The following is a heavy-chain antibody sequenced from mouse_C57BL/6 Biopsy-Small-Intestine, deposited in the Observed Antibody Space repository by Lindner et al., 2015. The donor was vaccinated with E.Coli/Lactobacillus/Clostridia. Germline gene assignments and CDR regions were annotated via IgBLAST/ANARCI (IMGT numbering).Heavy chain of an antibody. J-gene: IGHJ2*01. Sequence: VQLQESGAELVKPGASVKISCKASGYAFSSYWMNWVKQRPGKGLEWIGQIYPGDGDTNYNGKFKGKATLTADKSSSTAYMQLSSLTSEDSAVYFCAREKISSNFDYWGQGTTLTVSS. CDR3: AREKISSNFDY. V-gene: IGHV1-82*01. CDR2: IYPGDGDT. D-gene: IGHD1-3*01. CDR1: GYAFSSYW.